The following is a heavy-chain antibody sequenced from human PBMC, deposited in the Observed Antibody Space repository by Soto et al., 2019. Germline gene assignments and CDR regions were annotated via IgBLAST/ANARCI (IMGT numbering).Heavy chain of an antibody. Sequence: ASVKVSCKASGGTFSSYAISWVRQAPGQGLEWMGGIIPIFGTASYAQQFQGRVTITADESTSTAYMELSSLRSEDTAVYYCARGRPITGTKGFWFDPWGQGTLVTVSS. CDR2: IIPIFGTA. CDR1: GGTFSSYA. CDR3: ARGRPITGTKGFWFDP. V-gene: IGHV1-69*13. J-gene: IGHJ5*02. D-gene: IGHD1-20*01.